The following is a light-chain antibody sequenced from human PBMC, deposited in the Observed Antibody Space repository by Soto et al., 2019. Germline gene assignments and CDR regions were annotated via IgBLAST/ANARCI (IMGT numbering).Light chain of an antibody. CDR1: QSISTY. CDR2: DAS. V-gene: IGKV1-39*01. J-gene: IGKJ5*01. CDR3: QQSYMDPIT. Sequence: DIQITQSPSSLSAYVGNRGTIPCRASQSISTYLNWYQKTPGKAPNILIYDASRLQSGVPSRFSGSGGGTDFTLSISSVQPEDVATYFCQQSYMDPITFGQGTRLEIK.